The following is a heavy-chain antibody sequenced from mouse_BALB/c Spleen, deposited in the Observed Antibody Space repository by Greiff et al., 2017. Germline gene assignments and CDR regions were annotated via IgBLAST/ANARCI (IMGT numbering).Heavy chain of an antibody. CDR2: ISSGSSTI. V-gene: IGHV5-17*02. Sequence: EVQRVESGGGLVQPGGSRKLSCAASGFTFSSFGMHWVRQAPEKGLEWVAYISSGSSTIYYADTVKGRFTISRDNPKNTLFLQMTSLRSEDTAMYYCARSAGNYYYYAMDYWGQGTSVTVSS. CDR1: GFTFSSFG. CDR3: ARSAGNYYYYAMDY. J-gene: IGHJ4*01. D-gene: IGHD2-1*01.